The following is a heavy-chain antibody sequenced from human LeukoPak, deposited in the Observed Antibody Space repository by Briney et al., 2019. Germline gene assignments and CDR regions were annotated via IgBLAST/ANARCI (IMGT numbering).Heavy chain of an antibody. J-gene: IGHJ4*02. D-gene: IGHD5-18*01. V-gene: IGHV1-18*01. CDR2: SSAYNGNT. CDR1: GYTFTSFG. CDR3: TRDLGVDTTMIFFDY. Sequence: ASVKVSYKASGYTFTSFGISWVRQAPGQGLEWMGWSSAYNGNTNYAQKFQGRVTMTTDTSTSTAYMEVRSLRSDDTAVYYCTRDLGVDTTMIFFDYWGQGSLVTVSS.